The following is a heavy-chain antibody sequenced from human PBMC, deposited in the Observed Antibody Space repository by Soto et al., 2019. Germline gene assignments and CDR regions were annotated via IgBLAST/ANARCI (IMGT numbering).Heavy chain of an antibody. J-gene: IGHJ5*02. Sequence: PGGSLRLSCAASGFTFSSYSMKWVRQAPGKGLEWVSSISSSSSYIYYADSVKGRFTISRDNAKNSLYLQMNSLRAEDTAVYYCARDSAAGINWFDPWGQGTLVTVSS. V-gene: IGHV3-21*01. D-gene: IGHD6-13*01. CDR1: GFTFSSYS. CDR3: ARDSAAGINWFDP. CDR2: ISSSSSYI.